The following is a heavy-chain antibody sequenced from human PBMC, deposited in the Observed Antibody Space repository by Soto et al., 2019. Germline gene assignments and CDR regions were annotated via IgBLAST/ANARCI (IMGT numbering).Heavy chain of an antibody. J-gene: IGHJ4*02. D-gene: IGHD3-10*01. CDR2: ISSSSGTI. Sequence: GGSLRLSCAVSGFTFSSYSMNWVRQAPGKGLEWLSYISSSSGTIYYADSVKGRFTIPRDNAHNSLYLQMKSLRAEDTAVYYCARVVYGSGSPVDYWGQGTLVTVSS. CDR1: GFTFSSYS. V-gene: IGHV3-48*01. CDR3: ARVVYGSGSPVDY.